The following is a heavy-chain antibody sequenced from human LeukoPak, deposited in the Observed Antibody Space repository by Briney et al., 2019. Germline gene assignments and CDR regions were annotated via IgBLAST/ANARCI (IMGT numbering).Heavy chain of an antibody. Sequence: TSETLSLTCTVSGGSISSGTYFWRWIRQPAGKGLEWIGRIYTSGSTNYNPSLKSRVTMSVDTSRNQFSLRLSSVTAADTAVYYCASEVPASIDYFQHWGQGTLVTVSS. D-gene: IGHD2-2*02. CDR3: ASEVPASIDYFQH. CDR1: GGSISSGTYF. J-gene: IGHJ1*01. V-gene: IGHV4-61*02. CDR2: IYTSGST.